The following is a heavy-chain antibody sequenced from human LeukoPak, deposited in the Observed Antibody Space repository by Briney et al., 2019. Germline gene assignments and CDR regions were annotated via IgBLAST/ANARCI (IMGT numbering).Heavy chain of an antibody. CDR3: ARVCSSTSCFDY. CDR1: GFTSSVYY. V-gene: IGHV3-11*05. CDR2: ISISSSYT. D-gene: IGHD2-2*01. Sequence: GGSPRLSCAASGFTSSVYYMSWIRHAPGKGLEWVSYISISSSYTNYADSVKGRFNISRDNAKNSLYLQMNSLRAEDTAVYYCARVCSSTSCFDYWGQGTLVTVSS. J-gene: IGHJ4*02.